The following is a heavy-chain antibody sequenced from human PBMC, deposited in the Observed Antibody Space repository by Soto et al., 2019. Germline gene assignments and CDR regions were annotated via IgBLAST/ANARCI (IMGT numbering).Heavy chain of an antibody. CDR3: AREFSNSPEAFDS. CDR1: GGSVNSDTFY. V-gene: IGHV4-61*01. Sequence: QVHLQESGPGQVKPSETLSLICTVSGGSVNSDTFYWSWIRQPPGRGLEWIGYIYYTGSTNYNPSLKSRVTISIDTSRNQFSLKLTSVTAADTAVYDCAREFSNSPEAFDSWGQGSLVTVSS. D-gene: IGHD6-6*01. CDR2: IYYTGST. J-gene: IGHJ4*02.